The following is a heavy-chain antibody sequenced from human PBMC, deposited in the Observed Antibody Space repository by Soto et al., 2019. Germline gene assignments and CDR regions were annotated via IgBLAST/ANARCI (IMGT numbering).Heavy chain of an antibody. D-gene: IGHD3-3*01. Sequence: ASVKVSCKASGYTFTSYVISWVRQAPGQGLEWMGWISAYNGNTNYAQKLQGRVTMTTDTSTSTAYMELRSLRSDDTAVYYCARVWRGLRFLEWFHTDYWGQGTLVTVSS. V-gene: IGHV1-18*04. CDR1: GYTFTSYV. CDR3: ARVWRGLRFLEWFHTDY. CDR2: ISAYNGNT. J-gene: IGHJ4*02.